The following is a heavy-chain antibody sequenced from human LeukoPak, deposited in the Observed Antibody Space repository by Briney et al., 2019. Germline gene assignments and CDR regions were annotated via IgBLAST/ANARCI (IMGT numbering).Heavy chain of an antibody. CDR2: IKSKNDGAAT. CDR1: GFTFDIAW. D-gene: IGHD5-24*01. CDR3: VSRDAYKPRYFMDV. V-gene: IGHV3-15*01. J-gene: IGHJ6*03. Sequence: RTGGSLRLSCAVSGFTFDIAWMNWVRQAPGEWREWLGRIKSKNDGAATDYAAPVRGRFTISTDDSKNTLYLQMNSLKTEDTAVYYCVSRDAYKPRYFMDVWGKGTTVTVSS.